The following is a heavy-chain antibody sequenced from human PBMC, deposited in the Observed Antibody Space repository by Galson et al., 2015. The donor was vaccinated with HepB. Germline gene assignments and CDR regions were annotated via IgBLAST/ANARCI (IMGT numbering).Heavy chain of an antibody. J-gene: IGHJ6*02. Sequence: SLRLSCAASGFTFSSYAMHWVRQAPGKGLEWVAVISYDGSNKYYADSVKGRFTISRDNSKNTLYLQMNSLRAEDTAVYYCARDKLLNGRGMVVVIYYYYGMDVWGQGTTVTVSS. CDR1: GFTFSSYA. D-gene: IGHD3-22*01. V-gene: IGHV3-30*04. CDR2: ISYDGSNK. CDR3: ARDKLLNGRGMVVVIYYYYGMDV.